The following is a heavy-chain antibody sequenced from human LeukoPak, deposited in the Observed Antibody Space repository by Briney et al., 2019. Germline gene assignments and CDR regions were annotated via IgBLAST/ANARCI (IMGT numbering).Heavy chain of an antibody. CDR1: GFTFSSYG. CDR2: IKSKADGGTT. V-gene: IGHV3-15*01. J-gene: IGHJ4*02. CDR3: TTGGDYDDY. Sequence: PGGSLRLSCAASGFTFSSYGMHWVRQAPGKGLEWVGRIKSKADGGTTDYPAPVKGRFTISRDDSKNTVYLQMNSLRIEDTAVYYCTTGGDYDDYWGQGTLVTVSS.